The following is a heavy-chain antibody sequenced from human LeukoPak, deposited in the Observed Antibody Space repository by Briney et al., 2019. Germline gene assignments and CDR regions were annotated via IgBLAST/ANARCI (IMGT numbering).Heavy chain of an antibody. V-gene: IGHV4-59*01. CDR2: IYYSGST. J-gene: IGHJ3*02. CDR1: GGSISSYY. Sequence: SETLSLTCTVSGGSISSYYWSWIRQPPGKGLEWIGYIYYSGSTNYNPSLKSRVTISVDTSKNQFSLKLSSVTAADTAVYYCARVQIPAIVGATSPVNAHDAFDIWGQGTMVTVSS. D-gene: IGHD1-26*01. CDR3: ARVQIPAIVGATSPVNAHDAFDI.